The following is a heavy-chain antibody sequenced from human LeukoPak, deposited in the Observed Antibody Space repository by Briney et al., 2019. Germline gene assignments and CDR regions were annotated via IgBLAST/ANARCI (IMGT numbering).Heavy chain of an antibody. CDR3: ARDPTAARPPDY. Sequence: AASVKVSCKASGFDFRDYFIHWVRQAPGEGLEWMGSINPDTEDSKIAQQFQGRVTMTRDTSISTAYMELSRLRSDDTAVYYCARDPTAARPPDYWGQGTLVTVSS. V-gene: IGHV1-2*02. CDR2: INPDTEDS. J-gene: IGHJ4*02. D-gene: IGHD6-6*01. CDR1: GFDFRDYF.